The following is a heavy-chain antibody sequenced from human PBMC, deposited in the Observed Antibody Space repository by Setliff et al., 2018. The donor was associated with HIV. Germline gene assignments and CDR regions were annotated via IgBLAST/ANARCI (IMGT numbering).Heavy chain of an antibody. CDR2: IKIKTDGGTT. CDR3: TTYSSYVWGSFIG. J-gene: IGHJ3*01. CDR1: GFTFSNAW. D-gene: IGHD3-16*01. V-gene: IGHV3-15*01. Sequence: RLSCAAPGFTFSNAWMSWVRQAPGKGLEWVGHIKIKTDGGTTDYAAAVKGRFTISRDDSKNTLYLQMNSLKTEYTAVYYCTTYSSYVWGSFIGWGQGTMVTVSS.